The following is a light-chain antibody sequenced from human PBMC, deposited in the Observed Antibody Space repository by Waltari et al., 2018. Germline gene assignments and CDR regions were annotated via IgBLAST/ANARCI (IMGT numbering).Light chain of an antibody. CDR2: GSA. CDR3: QQYGSSPPFP. Sequence: ASLILSGTFVAWYLHEPCQATMLLIYGSAGRATGVPDRCSGGGSGTDFTLTITRLEPEDFAVYYCQQYGSSPPFPFGGGTKVEIK. V-gene: IGKV3-20*01. CDR1: LILSGTF. J-gene: IGKJ4*01.